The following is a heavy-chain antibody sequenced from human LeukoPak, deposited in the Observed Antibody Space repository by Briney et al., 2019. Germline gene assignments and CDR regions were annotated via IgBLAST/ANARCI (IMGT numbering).Heavy chain of an antibody. V-gene: IGHV3-23*01. J-gene: IGHJ4*02. CDR1: GFTFSSYA. CDR2: ISGSGGST. Sequence: GGSLRLSCAASGFTFSSYAMSWVRQAPGKGLEWVSAISGSGGSTYYADSVKGRFTISRDNSKNTLYLQMNSLRAEDTALYYCAKDFVRYNIQFDYWGQGALVTVSS. D-gene: IGHD1-1*01. CDR3: AKDFVRYNIQFDY.